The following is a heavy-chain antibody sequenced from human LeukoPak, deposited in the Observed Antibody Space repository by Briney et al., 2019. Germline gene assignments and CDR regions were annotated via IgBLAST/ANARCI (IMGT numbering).Heavy chain of an antibody. V-gene: IGHV3-30*18. J-gene: IGHJ4*02. CDR2: ISYDGSNK. CDR1: GFTFSSYG. CDR3: AKQQTYYYDSSGPFDY. D-gene: IGHD3-22*01. Sequence: PGGSLRLSCAASGFTFSSYGMHWVRKAPGKGLEWVAVISYDGSNKYYADSVKGRFTISRDNSKNTLYLQMNSLRAEDTAVYYCAKQQTYYYDSSGPFDYWGQGTLVTVSS.